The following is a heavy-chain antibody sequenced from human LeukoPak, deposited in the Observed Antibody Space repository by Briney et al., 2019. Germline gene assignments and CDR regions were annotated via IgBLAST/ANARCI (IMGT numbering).Heavy chain of an antibody. CDR2: IYYSGST. J-gene: IGHJ6*02. Sequence: SETLSLTCTVSGGSISSYYWSWIRQHPGKGLEWIGYIYYSGSTYYNPSLKSRVTMSVDTSKNQFSLKLSSVTAADTAVYYCARDVGFLEWLPACYYYGMDVWGQGTTVTVSS. CDR1: GGSISSYY. D-gene: IGHD3-3*01. CDR3: ARDVGFLEWLPACYYYGMDV. V-gene: IGHV4-59*06.